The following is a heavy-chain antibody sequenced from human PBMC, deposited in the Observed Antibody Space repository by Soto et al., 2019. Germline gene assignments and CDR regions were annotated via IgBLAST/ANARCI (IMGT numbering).Heavy chain of an antibody. CDR1: GYTFTGYY. CDR3: ARVGWKWNTDTAMHDAFDI. Sequence: ASVKVSCKASGYTFTGYYMHWVRQAPGQGLEWMGWINPNSGGTSYAQKFQGWVTMTRDTSISTAYMELSRLRSDDTAVYYCARVGWKWNTDTAMHDAFDIWGQGTMVTVSS. D-gene: IGHD5-18*01. J-gene: IGHJ3*02. CDR2: INPNSGGT. V-gene: IGHV1-2*04.